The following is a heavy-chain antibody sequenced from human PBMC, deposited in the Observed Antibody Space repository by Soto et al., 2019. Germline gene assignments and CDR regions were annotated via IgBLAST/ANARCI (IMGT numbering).Heavy chain of an antibody. CDR2: ISSSSSYI. J-gene: IGHJ3*02. CDR1: GFTFSSYS. CDR3: ARDQSTDYDFWSGYPHGALDI. V-gene: IGHV3-21*01. D-gene: IGHD3-3*01. Sequence: GGSLRLSCAASGFTFSSYSMNWVRQAPGKGLEWVSSISSSSSYIYYADSVKGRFTISRDNAKNSLYLQMNSLRAEDTAVYYCARDQSTDYDFWSGYPHGALDIWGQGTMVTVSS.